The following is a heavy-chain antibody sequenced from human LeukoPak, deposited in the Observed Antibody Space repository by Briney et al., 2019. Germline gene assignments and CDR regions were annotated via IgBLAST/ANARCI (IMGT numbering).Heavy chain of an antibody. CDR2: IYHSGST. Sequence: SETLSLTCAVSGYSISSGYYWGWIRQPPGKGLEWIGNIYHSGSTYYNPSLKSRVTMSVDTSNNHFSLKLSSVTAADTAVYYCARDAESYDLWSGYSFDIWGQGTMVTVSS. CDR1: GYSISSGYY. CDR3: ARDAESYDLWSGYSFDI. D-gene: IGHD3-3*01. J-gene: IGHJ3*02. V-gene: IGHV4-38-2*02.